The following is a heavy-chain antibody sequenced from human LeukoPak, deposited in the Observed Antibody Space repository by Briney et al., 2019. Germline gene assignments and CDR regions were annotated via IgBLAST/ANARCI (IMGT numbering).Heavy chain of an antibody. CDR1: GFMFNTHD. CDR2: IRYDGTYT. V-gene: IGHV3-30*02. J-gene: IGHJ4*02. CDR3: AKPSGSGVDY. D-gene: IGHD1-26*01. Sequence: PWGSLRLSCGASGFMFNTHDMHWVRQAPGKGLEWVAFIRYDGTYTYYADSVKGRFTISRDNSRNTLYLQMNSLRREDTAVYYCAKPSGSGVDYWGQGTRITVSS.